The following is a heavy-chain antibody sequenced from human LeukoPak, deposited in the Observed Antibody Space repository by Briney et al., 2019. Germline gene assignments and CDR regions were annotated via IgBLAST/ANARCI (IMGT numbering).Heavy chain of an antibody. CDR2: ISSSSSYI. CDR3: ARGAYYDY. J-gene: IGHJ4*02. CDR1: GLTFSTSS. D-gene: IGHD3-22*01. V-gene: IGHV3-21*01. Sequence: GGSLRLSCAASGLTFSTSSMNWVRQAPGKGLEWVSSISSSSSYIYYADSVKGRFTISRDNAKNSLYLLMNRLRVEDTAVYYCARGAYYDYWGQGTLVTVSS.